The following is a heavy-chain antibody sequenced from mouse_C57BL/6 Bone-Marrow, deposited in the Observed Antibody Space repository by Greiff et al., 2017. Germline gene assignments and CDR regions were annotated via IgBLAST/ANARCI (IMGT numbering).Heavy chain of an antibody. V-gene: IGHV1-81*01. CDR2: IHPRSGNT. J-gene: IGHJ2*01. Sequence: QVQLQQSGAELARPGASVKLSCKASGYTFTSYGISWVKQRPGQGLEWIGEIHPRSGNTYYNQKFKGKATLTADKSSSTAYMELRSLTSEDSAVYFCARVEKGYFDYWGQGTTLTVSS. D-gene: IGHD1-1*01. CDR3: ARVEKGYFDY. CDR1: GYTFTSYG.